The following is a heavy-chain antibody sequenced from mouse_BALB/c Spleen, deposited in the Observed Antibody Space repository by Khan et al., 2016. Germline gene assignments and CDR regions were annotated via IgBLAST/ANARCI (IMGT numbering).Heavy chain of an antibody. Sequence: EVQLQESGPGLVKPSQSLSLTCTVTGYSITSDYAWNWIRQFPGNKLEWMGYISYSGVTTYNTSLKSRISITRDTSKNLFFLQLNSVTTEDTATYYCARWLLEFAYYLDYWGQGTTLTVSS. CDR3: ARWLLEFAYYLDY. CDR2: ISYSGVT. D-gene: IGHD2-12*01. V-gene: IGHV3-2*02. J-gene: IGHJ2*01. CDR1: GYSITSDYA.